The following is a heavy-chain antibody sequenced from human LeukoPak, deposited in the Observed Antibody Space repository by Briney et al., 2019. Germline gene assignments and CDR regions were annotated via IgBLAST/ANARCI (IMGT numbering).Heavy chain of an antibody. J-gene: IGHJ4*02. CDR1: GFTFSSYA. CDR3: ARWNLVSDY. D-gene: IGHD1-1*01. Sequence: GGSLRLSCAASGFTFSSYAMHWVRQAPGKGLEWVSYIGSSDSTIYYADSVKGRFTISRDNAKNSLYLQMNSLRAEDTAVYYCARWNLVSDYWGQGTLVTVSS. V-gene: IGHV3-48*04. CDR2: IGSSDSTI.